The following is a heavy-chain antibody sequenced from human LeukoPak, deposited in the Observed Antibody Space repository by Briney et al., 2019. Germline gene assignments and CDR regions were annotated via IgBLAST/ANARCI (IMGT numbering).Heavy chain of an antibody. CDR3: GRAIRGGYNDAVDY. V-gene: IGHV4-30-4*01. D-gene: IGHD5-24*01. Sequence: PSETLSLTCTVSGGSISSDDCYWSWIRQPPGKGLEWIGYIYYIGSTYYNPSLKSRVTISVDTSKNQFSLKLSSVTAADTAVYYCGRAIRGGYNDAVDYWGQGTLVTVSS. J-gene: IGHJ4*02. CDR2: IYYIGST. CDR1: GGSISSDDCY.